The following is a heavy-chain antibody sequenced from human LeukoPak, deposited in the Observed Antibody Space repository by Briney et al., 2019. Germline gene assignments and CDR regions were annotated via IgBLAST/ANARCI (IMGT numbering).Heavy chain of an antibody. CDR1: GGSIRSNYYY. CDR3: ASIWFGGYGFDY. Sequence: SQTLSLTCSVSGGSIRSNYYYWNWIQQPAGKGLEWIGRISTSGSTNYNPSLKSRLTISVDTSKNQFSLKLNSVTAADTAMYYCASIWFGGYGFDYWGQGTLVTVSS. J-gene: IGHJ4*02. CDR2: ISTSGST. D-gene: IGHD3-10*01. V-gene: IGHV4-61*02.